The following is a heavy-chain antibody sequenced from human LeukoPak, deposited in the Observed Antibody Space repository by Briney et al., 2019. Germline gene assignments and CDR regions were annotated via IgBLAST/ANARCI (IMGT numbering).Heavy chain of an antibody. Sequence: PSETLSHTCTVSGGSINGYYWSWIRQPPGKGPEWIGFIYYSGNTNYNPSLKSRVTISVDTSKDQFSLKLSSVTAADTAVYYCARHYSDSSGDYTLDYWRRGTLVTVSS. CDR3: ARHYSDSSGDYTLDY. CDR2: IYYSGNT. V-gene: IGHV4-59*08. CDR1: GGSINGYY. J-gene: IGHJ4*02. D-gene: IGHD3-22*01.